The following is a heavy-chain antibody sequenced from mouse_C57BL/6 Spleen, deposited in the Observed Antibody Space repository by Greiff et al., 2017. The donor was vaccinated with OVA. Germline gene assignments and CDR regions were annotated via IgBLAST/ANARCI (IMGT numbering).Heavy chain of an antibody. J-gene: IGHJ2*01. V-gene: IGHV1-69*01. D-gene: IGHD1-2*01. CDR1: GYTFTSYW. CDR2: IDPSDSYT. CDR3: ARSLLRTYYFDD. Sequence: QVQLQQPGAELVMPGASVKLSCKASGYTFTSYWMHWVKQRPGQGLEWIGEIDPSDSYTNYNQKFKGKSTLTVDKSSSTAYMQLSSLTSEDSAVYYCARSLLRTYYFDDWGQGTTLTVSS.